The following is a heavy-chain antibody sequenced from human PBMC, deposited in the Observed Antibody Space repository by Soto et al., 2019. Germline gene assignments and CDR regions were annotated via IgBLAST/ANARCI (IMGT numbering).Heavy chain of an antibody. CDR1: GFTFDDYA. V-gene: IGHV3-9*01. J-gene: IGHJ4*02. CDR2: ISWNSGSI. CDR3: AKDGGLLWFGELLPYYFDY. Sequence: DVQLVESGGGLVQPGRSLRLSCAASGFTFDDYAMHWVRQAPGKGLEWVSGISWNSGSIGYADSVKGRFTISRDNAKNSLYLQMNSLRAEDTALYYCAKDGGLLWFGELLPYYFDYWGQGTLVTVSS. D-gene: IGHD3-10*01.